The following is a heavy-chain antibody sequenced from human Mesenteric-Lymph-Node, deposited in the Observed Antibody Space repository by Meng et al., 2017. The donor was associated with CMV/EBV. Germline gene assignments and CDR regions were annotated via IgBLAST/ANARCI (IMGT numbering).Heavy chain of an antibody. J-gene: IGHJ4*02. CDR3: ARAYYYDSSGYTI. CDR2: INPNNGDT. Sequence: ASVKVSCKPSGYTFTGDFLHWVRQTPGQGLEWMGRINPNNGDTIYAQKFQGRVTMTRDTSISTAYMELSRLRSDDTAVYYCARAYYYDSSGYTIWGQGTLVTVSS. V-gene: IGHV1-2*06. CDR1: GYTFTGDF. D-gene: IGHD3-22*01.